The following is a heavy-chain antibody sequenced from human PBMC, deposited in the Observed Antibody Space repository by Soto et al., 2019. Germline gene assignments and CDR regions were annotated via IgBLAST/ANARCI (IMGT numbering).Heavy chain of an antibody. Sequence: LRLSCEASGFTFTSDSMTWVRQAPGKGLEWVSSISSHGRDIFYADSVKGRFTISRDNAKDSLHLQMNSLTGEDSAVYYCARGAALAGKLDLWGQGTLVTVSS. CDR2: ISSHGRDI. D-gene: IGHD6-19*01. CDR3: ARGAALAGKLDL. CDR1: GFTFTSDS. V-gene: IGHV3-21*06. J-gene: IGHJ4*02.